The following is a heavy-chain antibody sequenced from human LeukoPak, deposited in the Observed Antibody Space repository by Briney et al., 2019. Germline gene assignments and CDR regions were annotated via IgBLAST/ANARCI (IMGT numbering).Heavy chain of an antibody. CDR3: ARGVAAVTAFNWFDP. Sequence: ASVKVSCKASGYTFTRYYIHWVRQAPGQGLEWMGWINPHNGGTKFAQKFQGRVTMTRDTSIGTAYMELSRLTSDDTAVYYCARGVAAVTAFNWFDPWGQGTLVTVSS. CDR2: INPHNGGT. V-gene: IGHV1-2*02. CDR1: GYTFTRYY. D-gene: IGHD2-21*02. J-gene: IGHJ5*02.